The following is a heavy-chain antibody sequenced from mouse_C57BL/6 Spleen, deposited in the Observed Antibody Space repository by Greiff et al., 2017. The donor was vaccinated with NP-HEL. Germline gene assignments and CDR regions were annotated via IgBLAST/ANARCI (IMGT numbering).Heavy chain of an antibody. CDR1: GFTFTDYY. CDR3: ARASDDYDGGLYARDY. CDR2: IRNKANGYTT. Sequence: VHLVESGGGLVQPGGSLSLSCAASGFTFTDYYMSWVRQPPGKALEWLGFIRNKANGYTTEYSASVKGRFPISRDNSQSILYLQMNALRAEESATYYCARASDDYDGGLYARDYWGQGTSVTVSS. D-gene: IGHD2-4*01. J-gene: IGHJ4*01. V-gene: IGHV7-3*01.